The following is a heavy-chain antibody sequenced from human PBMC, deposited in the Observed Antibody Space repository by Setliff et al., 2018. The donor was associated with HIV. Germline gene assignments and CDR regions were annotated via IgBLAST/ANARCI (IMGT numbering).Heavy chain of an antibody. V-gene: IGHV3-74*01. D-gene: IGHD3-3*01. J-gene: IGHJ4*02. Sequence: PAGSLRLSCAASGLTFSNYWMHWVRQAPGKGLEWVSRIDSDGSDTNYADSVRGRCTISRDNAKNTVYLQLTSLRAEDTAVYYCARGPQYNFWGGYLGLWGQGTLVTVSS. CDR2: IDSDGSDT. CDR1: GLTFSNYW. CDR3: ARGPQYNFWGGYLGL.